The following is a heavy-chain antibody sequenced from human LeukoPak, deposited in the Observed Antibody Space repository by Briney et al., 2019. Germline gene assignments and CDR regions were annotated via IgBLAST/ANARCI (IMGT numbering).Heavy chain of an antibody. Sequence: SVKVSCKASGGTFSSYAISWVRQAPGQGLEWMGGIIPIFGTANYAQKFQGRVTITADESTSTAYMELSGLRSEDTAVYYCARDPPSWRELGREAFDIWGQGTMVTVSS. J-gene: IGHJ3*02. CDR2: IIPIFGTA. D-gene: IGHD1-26*01. V-gene: IGHV1-69*01. CDR1: GGTFSSYA. CDR3: ARDPPSWRELGREAFDI.